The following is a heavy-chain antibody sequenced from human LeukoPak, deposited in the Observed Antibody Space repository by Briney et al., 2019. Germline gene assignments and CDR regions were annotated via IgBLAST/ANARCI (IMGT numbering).Heavy chain of an antibody. CDR2: ISYDGSNK. CDR3: ARDLSAAFDF. Sequence: GGSLRLSCAASGFTFSSYAMHWVRQAPGKGLEWVAVISYDGSNKYYADSVKGRFTISRDNSKNTLYLQMNSLRAEDTAVYYCARDLSAAFDFWGQGVLVTVSS. V-gene: IGHV3-30*04. J-gene: IGHJ4*02. D-gene: IGHD6-19*01. CDR1: GFTFSSYA.